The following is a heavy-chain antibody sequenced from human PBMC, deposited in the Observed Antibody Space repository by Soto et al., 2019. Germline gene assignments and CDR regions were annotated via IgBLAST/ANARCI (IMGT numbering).Heavy chain of an antibody. V-gene: IGHV4-59*01. CDR3: ARITSHDLPYYFDY. D-gene: IGHD2-2*01. Sequence: QVQLQESGPGLVKPSETLSLTCTVSGGSISSYYWSWIRQPPGKGLEWIGYIYYSGSTNYNPSLKSRVTISVDTSKNQFSLKLSSVTAADTAVYYCARITSHDLPYYFDYWGQGTLVTVSS. CDR2: IYYSGST. J-gene: IGHJ4*02. CDR1: GGSISSYY.